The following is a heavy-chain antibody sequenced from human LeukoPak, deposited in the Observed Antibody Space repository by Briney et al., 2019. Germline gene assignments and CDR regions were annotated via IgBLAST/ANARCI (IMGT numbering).Heavy chain of an antibody. CDR3: ARSDSSSWYSLHDY. J-gene: IGHJ4*02. Sequence: GGSLRLSCAASGFTFSSYWMTWVRQAPGKGLEWVANMNQDGSEIYHVDSVKDRFTISRDNAKKSLYLQMNSLRAEDTAVYYCARSDSSSWYSLHDYWGQGTLVTVST. CDR1: GFTFSSYW. CDR2: MNQDGSEI. D-gene: IGHD6-13*01. V-gene: IGHV3-7*01.